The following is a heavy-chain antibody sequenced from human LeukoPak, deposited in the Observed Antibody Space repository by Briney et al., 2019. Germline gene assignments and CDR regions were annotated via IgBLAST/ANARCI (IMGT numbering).Heavy chain of an antibody. CDR3: ARDLAGIVGVTAWFDP. Sequence: ASVKVSCKASGYTLTDYYMHWVRQAPGQGLEWMGRINPNSGGTNYAQKFQGRVTMTGDTSISTVYMELSRLRSDDTAVYYCARDLAGIVGVTAWFDPWGQGTLVTVSS. J-gene: IGHJ5*02. V-gene: IGHV1-2*06. CDR1: GYTLTDYY. D-gene: IGHD1-26*01. CDR2: INPNSGGT.